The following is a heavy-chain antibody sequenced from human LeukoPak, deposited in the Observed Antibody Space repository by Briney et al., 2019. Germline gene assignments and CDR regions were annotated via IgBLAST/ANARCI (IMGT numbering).Heavy chain of an antibody. CDR2: ISDSARTT. CDR1: GFTFSSYA. Sequence: PGGSLRLSCAASGFTFSSYAMSWVRQAPGKGLEWVLSISDSARTTYYADSVKGRFTISRDNSKNTVYLQMNSLRAEDTAIYYCAKRWSYIDYWGQGALVTVSS. J-gene: IGHJ4*02. CDR3: AKRWSYIDY. D-gene: IGHD4-23*01. V-gene: IGHV3-23*01.